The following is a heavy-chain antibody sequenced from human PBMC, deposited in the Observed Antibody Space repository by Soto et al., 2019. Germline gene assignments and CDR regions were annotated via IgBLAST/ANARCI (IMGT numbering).Heavy chain of an antibody. CDR2: IKSKTDDGTV. V-gene: IGHV3-15*05. CDR3: TTYYYDSGDYYPHQSIDAFDV. D-gene: IGHD3-22*01. CDR1: GFTFSKAW. Sequence: EVQLVEFGGGLVRPGGSLRLSCAVDGFTFSKAWMSWVRQAPGKGLEWVGRIKSKTDDGTVIYAAPVKGRFTISRDDSRNTLYLQMNSLRTDDSALYYCTTYYYDSGDYYPHQSIDAFDVWGRGTMVTVSS. J-gene: IGHJ3*01.